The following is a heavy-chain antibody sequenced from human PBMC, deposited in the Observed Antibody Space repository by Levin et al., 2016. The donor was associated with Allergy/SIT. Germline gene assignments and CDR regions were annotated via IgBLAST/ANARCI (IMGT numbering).Heavy chain of an antibody. CDR3: ARARHNWMVRATGEGIDY. V-gene: IGHV4-4*01. J-gene: IGHJ4*02. CDR2: IYHSGSS. CDR1: GGSIDSSNW. Sequence: GSLRLSCTISGGSIDSSNWWGWVRQPPGRGLEWIGEIYHSGSSNYNPSLKSRVTMSVDRSKNEFSLKLSSVTAADTAVYFCARARHNWMVRATGEGIDYWGQGTLVTVSS. D-gene: IGHD1-26*01.